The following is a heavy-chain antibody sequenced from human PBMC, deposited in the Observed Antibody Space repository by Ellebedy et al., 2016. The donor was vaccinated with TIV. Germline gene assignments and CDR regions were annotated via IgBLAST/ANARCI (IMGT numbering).Heavy chain of an antibody. CDR2: ISAYDGDT. V-gene: IGHV1-18*01. CDR1: GYPFDNYG. CDR3: AREGTYGSGQRPLDY. D-gene: IGHD3-10*01. J-gene: IGHJ4*02. Sequence: ASVKVSXKASGYPFDNYGITWVRQAPGQGLEWMGWISAYDGDTNYAQNLQGRVTMTTDTPTSTAYMDLRSLGSGDTAVYYCAREGTYGSGQRPLDYWGQGTLVTVSS.